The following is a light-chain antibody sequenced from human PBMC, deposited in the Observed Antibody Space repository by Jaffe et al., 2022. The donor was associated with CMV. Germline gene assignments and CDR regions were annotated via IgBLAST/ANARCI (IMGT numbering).Light chain of an antibody. CDR1: SSNIGNNY. J-gene: IGLJ3*02. CDR3: GTWDSSLSAGPR. Sequence: QSVLTQPPSVSAAPGQKVTISCSGSSSNIGNNYVSWYQQLPGTAPKLLIYENNKRPSGIPDRFSGSKSGTSATLGITGLQTGDEADYYCGTWDSSLSAGPRFGGGTKLTVL. V-gene: IGLV1-51*02. CDR2: ENN.